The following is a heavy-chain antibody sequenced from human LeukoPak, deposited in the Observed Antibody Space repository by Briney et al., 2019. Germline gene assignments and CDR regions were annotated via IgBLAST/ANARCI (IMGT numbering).Heavy chain of an antibody. CDR3: AKDGSGSSPGV. J-gene: IGHJ6*02. D-gene: IGHD2-15*01. V-gene: IGHV3-23*01. CDR1: GFTLTSYA. CDR2: ISGSGGST. Sequence: GGPLRLSCAASGFTLTSYAMSWVRQAPGKGLEWVSSISGSGGSTYYADSVKGRFTISGDNSKNTMYLQVNSLRAEDTAVYYCAKDGSGSSPGVWGQGTTVTVSS.